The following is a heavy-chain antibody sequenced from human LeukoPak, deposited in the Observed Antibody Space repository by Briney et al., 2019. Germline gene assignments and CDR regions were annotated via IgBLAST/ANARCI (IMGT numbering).Heavy chain of an antibody. J-gene: IGHJ4*02. V-gene: IGHV3-30*03. CDR1: GFTFSSYG. Sequence: GGSLRLSCAASGFTFSSYGMHWVRQAPGKGLEWVAVISYDGSNKYYADSVKGRFTISRDNSKSTLYLQMNSLRAEDTAVYYCARDDGYNFGYWGQGTLVTVSS. CDR2: ISYDGSNK. D-gene: IGHD5-24*01. CDR3: ARDDGYNFGY.